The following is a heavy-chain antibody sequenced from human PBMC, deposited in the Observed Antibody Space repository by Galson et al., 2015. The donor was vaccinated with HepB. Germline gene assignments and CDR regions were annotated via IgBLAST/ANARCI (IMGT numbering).Heavy chain of an antibody. CDR1: GFTFTRYT. CDR2: LSVNGDIS. D-gene: IGHD3-16*01. V-gene: IGHV3-23*01. Sequence: SLRLSCAASGFTFTRYTMGWVRQAPGKGLKWVSSLSVNGDISYYEDSAKGRFTISRDNSKKMVYLQMNGLRAEDTAVYYCAKVAILGATPHYFDYLGQGTLVTVPS. CDR3: AKVAILGATPHYFDY. J-gene: IGHJ4*02.